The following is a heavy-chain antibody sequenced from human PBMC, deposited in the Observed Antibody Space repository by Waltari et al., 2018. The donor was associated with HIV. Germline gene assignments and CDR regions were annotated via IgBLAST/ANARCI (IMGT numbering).Heavy chain of an antibody. CDR3: ARSPVSDYYYYMDV. CDR1: GFTFSNYD. V-gene: IGHV3-13*01. D-gene: IGHD4-17*01. Sequence: EVQLVESGGGLVQPGGSLRLSCVASGFTFSNYDMHWVRQVTGKGLEWFSGIGIAGDTYYPDSVKGRFTISRENAKNSLYLQMSSLRAGDTAVYYCARSPVSDYYYYMDVWGRGTTVTVSS. J-gene: IGHJ6*03. CDR2: IGIAGDT.